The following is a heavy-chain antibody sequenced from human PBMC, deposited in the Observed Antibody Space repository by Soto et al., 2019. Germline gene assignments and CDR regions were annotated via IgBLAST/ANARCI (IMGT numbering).Heavy chain of an antibody. V-gene: IGHV3-49*04. D-gene: IGHD2-2*03. CDR2: IRNTPYGGTT. J-gene: IGHJ5*02. CDR1: GFRFSEHA. CDR3: SRGSFGYYGP. Sequence: PGGSLRLSCDCSGFRFSEHAMTWVRQAPGKGLEWVGFIRNTPYGGTTDYAASVRGRFTISRDDSASIAYLQMNSLKTEDSGLYYCSRGSFGYYGPWGPGTLVTVSS.